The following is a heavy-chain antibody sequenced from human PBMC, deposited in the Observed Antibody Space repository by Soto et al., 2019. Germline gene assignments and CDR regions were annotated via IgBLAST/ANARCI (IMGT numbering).Heavy chain of an antibody. Sequence: QVQLVESGGGVVQPGRSLRLSCSASGFTFTSYGFHWVRQAPGKGLEWVAIISYGGGNEHYADSVKGRFTISRDNSKTTVYLQMNSLRAEDTAVYYCGRHFDYWGQGTLVTVSS. CDR2: ISYGGGNE. CDR1: GFTFTSYG. V-gene: IGHV3-30*03. CDR3: GRHFDY. J-gene: IGHJ4*02.